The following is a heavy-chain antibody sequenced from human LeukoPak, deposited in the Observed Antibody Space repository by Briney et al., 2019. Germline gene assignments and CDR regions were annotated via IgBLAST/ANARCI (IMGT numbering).Heavy chain of an antibody. Sequence: PRGSLRLSCAASGFTFSSYAMSWVRQAPGKGLEWVSAISGSGGSTYYADSVKGRFTISRDNSKNTLYLQMNSLRAEDTAVYYCAKVFTSSTVTTARGMDVWGQGTTVTVSS. V-gene: IGHV3-23*01. CDR2: ISGSGGST. CDR3: AKVFTSSTVTTARGMDV. CDR1: GFTFSSYA. D-gene: IGHD4-17*01. J-gene: IGHJ6*02.